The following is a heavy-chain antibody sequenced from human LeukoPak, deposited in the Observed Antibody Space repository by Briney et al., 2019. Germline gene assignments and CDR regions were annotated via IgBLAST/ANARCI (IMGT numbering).Heavy chain of an antibody. CDR2: ISSSSSYI. J-gene: IGHJ4*02. D-gene: IGHD2-15*01. CDR3: ARDYGGSSPFDY. Sequence: PGGSLRLSCAASEFTFSSYSMNWVRQAPGKGLEWVSSISSSSSYIYYADSVKGRFTISRENAKNSLYLQMNSLRAEDTAVYYCARDYGGSSPFDYWGQGTLVTVSS. CDR1: EFTFSSYS. V-gene: IGHV3-21*01.